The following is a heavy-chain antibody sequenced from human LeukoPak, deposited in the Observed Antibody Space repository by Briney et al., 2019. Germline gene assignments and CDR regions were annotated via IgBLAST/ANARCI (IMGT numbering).Heavy chain of an antibody. Sequence: PGGSLRLSCAASGFSFSDSYMTWIRQAPGKGLEWVSAISGSGGSTYYADSVKGRFTISRDNSKNTLYLQMNSLRAEDTAVYYCAKVPDYYDSSGYYYYYGMDVWGQGTTVTVSS. J-gene: IGHJ6*02. CDR3: AKVPDYYDSSGYYYYYGMDV. D-gene: IGHD3-22*01. CDR1: GFSFSDSY. V-gene: IGHV3-23*01. CDR2: ISGSGGST.